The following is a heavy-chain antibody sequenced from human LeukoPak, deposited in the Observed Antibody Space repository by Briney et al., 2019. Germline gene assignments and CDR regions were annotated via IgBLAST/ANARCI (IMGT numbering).Heavy chain of an antibody. V-gene: IGHV3-7*01. D-gene: IGHD6-6*01. CDR2: VKQDGSQA. Sequence: GGSLTLSCATSGFPFTRYWMAWLRQSPGKGLEWVANVKQDGSQAYYLESVEGRVTISRDNAKTSLYLHMNNLRAEDAAVYYCSNGFYDSSYWGQGTLVTVSS. J-gene: IGHJ4*02. CDR3: SNGFYDSSY. CDR1: GFPFTRYW.